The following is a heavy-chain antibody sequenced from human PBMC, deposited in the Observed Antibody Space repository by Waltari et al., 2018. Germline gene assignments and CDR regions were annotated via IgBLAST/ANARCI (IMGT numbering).Heavy chain of an antibody. CDR2: IRSKASGGTT. V-gene: IGHV3-49*04. CDR3: TRDHRIVVVPAALFDY. D-gene: IGHD2-2*01. J-gene: IGHJ4*02. Sequence: EVQLVESGGGLVQPGRSQRLSCTGSGFTFGDHGMSWVRQAPGKGLEWVGFIRSKASGGTTEYAASVKGRFTISREDSKSIAYLQMNSLKTEDTAVYYCTRDHRIVVVPAALFDYWGQGTLVTVSS. CDR1: GFTFGDHG.